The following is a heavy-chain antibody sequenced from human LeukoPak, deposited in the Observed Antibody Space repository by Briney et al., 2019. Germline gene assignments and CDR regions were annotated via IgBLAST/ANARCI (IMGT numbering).Heavy chain of an antibody. D-gene: IGHD3-16*01. CDR3: AKDIAGMGANSDY. V-gene: IGHV3-23*01. CDR1: GFTFSSYA. J-gene: IGHJ4*02. CDR2: ISGSGGST. Sequence: GGSLRLSCAASGFTFSSYALSWVRQAPGKGLEWVSAISGSGGSTYYADSVKGRFTISRDNSKNTLYLQMNSLRAEDTAVYYCAKDIAGMGANSDYWGQGTLVTVSS.